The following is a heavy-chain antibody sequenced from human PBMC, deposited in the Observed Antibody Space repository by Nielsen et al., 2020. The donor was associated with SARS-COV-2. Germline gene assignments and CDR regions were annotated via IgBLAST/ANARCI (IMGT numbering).Heavy chain of an antibody. J-gene: IGHJ6*02. CDR3: AREASGYDHYKYGMDV. CDR2: IYFTGRT. D-gene: IGHD5-12*01. V-gene: IGHV4-31*03. Sequence: SETLSLTCTVSGASISSGGYFWSWIRQHPGKGLEWIGYIYFTGRTSYNSSLKSRVAMSVDTSKNQFSLDLKSVTAADTAVYYCAREASGYDHYKYGMDVWGLGATVTVSS. CDR1: GASISSGGYF.